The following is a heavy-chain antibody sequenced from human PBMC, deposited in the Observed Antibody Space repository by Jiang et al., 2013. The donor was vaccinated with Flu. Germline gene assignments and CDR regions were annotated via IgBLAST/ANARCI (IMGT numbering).Heavy chain of an antibody. V-gene: IGHV4-39*07. CDR2: FYYSGST. CDR1: GGSISSFSYY. Sequence: PGLVKPSETLSLTCTVSGGSISSFSYYWAWIRQPPGKGLEWIGTFYYSGSTNYNPSLKSRVTISVDTSKNQFSLKLSSVTAADTAVYYCARVSAEWELHLAYWGQGTLVTVSS. CDR3: ARVSAEWELHLAY. J-gene: IGHJ4*02. D-gene: IGHD1-26*01.